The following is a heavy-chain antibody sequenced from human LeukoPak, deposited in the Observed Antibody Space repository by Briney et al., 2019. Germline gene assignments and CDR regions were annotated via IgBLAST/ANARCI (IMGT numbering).Heavy chain of an antibody. J-gene: IGHJ3*02. Sequence: PVKVSCKASVGTFSSYAISGVRHAPGQGLEWMGGIIPIFGTANYAQKFQGRVTITADESTSTAYMELSSLRSEDTAVYYCAREYYYDSSGYSFIFGIWGQGTMVTVSS. CDR3: AREYYYDSSGYSFIFGI. CDR2: IIPIFGTA. CDR1: VGTFSSYA. D-gene: IGHD3-22*01. V-gene: IGHV1-69*13.